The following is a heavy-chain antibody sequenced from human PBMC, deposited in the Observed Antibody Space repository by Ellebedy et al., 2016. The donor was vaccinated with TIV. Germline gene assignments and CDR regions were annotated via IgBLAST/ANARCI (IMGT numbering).Heavy chain of an antibody. Sequence: GESLKISCAASGFIFSSYWLSWVRQAPGKGLEWVASIKEDGSHKEYVDSVEGRFAISRDNAKNFLYLQVTSLRAEDTAVYYCARDLDKSSGWYGGAAYWGQGTLVTVSS. CDR3: ARDLDKSSGWYGGAAY. CDR2: IKEDGSHK. V-gene: IGHV3-7*03. CDR1: GFIFSSYW. D-gene: IGHD6-19*01. J-gene: IGHJ4*02.